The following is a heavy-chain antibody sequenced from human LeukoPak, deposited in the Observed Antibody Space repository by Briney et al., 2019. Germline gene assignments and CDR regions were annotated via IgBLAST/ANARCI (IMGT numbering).Heavy chain of an antibody. V-gene: IGHV3-30-3*01. CDR2: ISYDGSNK. D-gene: IGHD3-3*01. CDR1: GLTFSSYA. CDR3: ARVSLRFLEWFSMDV. Sequence: GGSLRLSCAASGLTFSSYAMHWVRQAPGKGLEWVAVISYDGSNKYYADSVKGRFTISRDNSKNTLYLQMNSLRAEDTAVYYCARVSLRFLEWFSMDVWGQGTTVTVSS. J-gene: IGHJ6*02.